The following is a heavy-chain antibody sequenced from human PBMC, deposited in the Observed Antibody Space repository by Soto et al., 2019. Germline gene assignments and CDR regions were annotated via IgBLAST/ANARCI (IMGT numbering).Heavy chain of an antibody. J-gene: IGHJ4*02. CDR3: ARDKITGLFDY. CDR2: INHSGST. V-gene: IGHV4-34*01. CDR1: IGSFSGYY. Sequence: SETLSLSCAAYIGSFSGYYWTWIRQPPGTGLEWIGEINHSGSTNYNPSLKSRVTISVDTSKNQFSLKLTSVTAADTAVYYCARDKITGLFDYWGQGTQVTVSS. D-gene: IGHD2-8*02.